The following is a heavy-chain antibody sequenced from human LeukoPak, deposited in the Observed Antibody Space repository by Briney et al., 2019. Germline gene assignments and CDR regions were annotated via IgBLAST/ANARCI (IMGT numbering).Heavy chain of an antibody. Sequence: SETLSLTCAVYGGSFSGYYWSWIRQPPGKGLEWIGEINHSGSTNYNPSLKSRVTISVDTSKNRFSLKLNSVTAADTAVYYCARDHSYYFGSQTSTLDVWGQGTAVTVSS. V-gene: IGHV4-34*01. CDR2: INHSGST. CDR1: GGSFSGYY. CDR3: ARDHSYYFGSQTSTLDV. D-gene: IGHD3-10*01. J-gene: IGHJ6*02.